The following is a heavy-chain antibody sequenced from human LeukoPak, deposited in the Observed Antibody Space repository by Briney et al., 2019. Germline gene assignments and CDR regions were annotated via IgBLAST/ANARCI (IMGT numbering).Heavy chain of an antibody. CDR2: INPNSGST. J-gene: IGHJ5*02. Sequence: ASVKVSCKASGYTFTDYSIHWLRQAPGQGLEWMGWINPNSGSTNYAQNFQGRVTLTRDTSINTAYMELRRLKSDDTAVYFCARVWSPTVTAVIPDWFDPWGQGTLVTVSS. CDR1: GYTFTDYS. V-gene: IGHV1-2*02. CDR3: ARVWSPTVTAVIPDWFDP. D-gene: IGHD4-17*01.